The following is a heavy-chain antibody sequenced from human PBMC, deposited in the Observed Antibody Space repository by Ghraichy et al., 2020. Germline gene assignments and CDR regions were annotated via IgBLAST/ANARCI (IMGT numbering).Heavy chain of an antibody. CDR1: GGSISTYY. CDR2: IYYSGSS. Sequence: SETLSLTCTVSGGSISTYYWSWIRQPPGKGLEWIGYIYYSGSSNYNPSLKSRVTISVDTSKNQFSLKLSSVTAADTAVYYCARLGLRRQGGYCFDYWGQGTLVTVSS. D-gene: IGHD1-26*01. CDR3: ARLGLRRQGGYCFDY. J-gene: IGHJ4*02. V-gene: IGHV4-59*08.